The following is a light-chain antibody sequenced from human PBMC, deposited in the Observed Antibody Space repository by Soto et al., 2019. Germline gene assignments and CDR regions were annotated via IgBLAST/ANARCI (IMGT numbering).Light chain of an antibody. Sequence: EVVMTHSPDTLSVSPWEIATLSCKTSQSDGSNFVAWYQHKPGQAPRLLIYASVQRATGIPDRFSGSASGTDFTLTINRLEPEDFAVYYCQLYGTSPPFGQGTRLEIK. J-gene: IGKJ5*01. CDR2: ASV. V-gene: IGKV3-20*01. CDR1: QSDGSNF. CDR3: QLYGTSPP.